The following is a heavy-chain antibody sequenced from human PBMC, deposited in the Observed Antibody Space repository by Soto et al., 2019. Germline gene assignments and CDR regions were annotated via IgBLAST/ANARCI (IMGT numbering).Heavy chain of an antibody. CDR1: GGTFSSYT. Sequence: SVKVSCKASGGTFSSYTISWVRQAPGQGLEWMGRIIPILGIANYAQKFQGRVTINADKSTSTAYMELSSLRSEDTTVYYCVRDVSSSIDCWGQGTPVTVSS. CDR3: VRDVSSSIDC. V-gene: IGHV1-69*04. D-gene: IGHD6-6*01. J-gene: IGHJ4*02. CDR2: IIPILGIA.